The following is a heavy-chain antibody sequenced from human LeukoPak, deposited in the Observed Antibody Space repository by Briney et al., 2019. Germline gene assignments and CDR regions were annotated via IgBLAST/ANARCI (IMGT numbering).Heavy chain of an antibody. CDR1: GGSISSSRYY. CDR2: LYYSGST. CDR3: ARVSVGDYGSNYRDPSHWFDP. J-gene: IGHJ5*02. V-gene: IGHV4-39*07. Sequence: SETLSLTCTVSGGSISSSRYYWGWIRQPPGKGLEWIGSLYYSGSTYYNPSLKSRVTISVDTSKSQFSLKLSSVTAADTAVYYCARVSVGDYGSNYRDPSHWFDPWGQGTLVTVSS. D-gene: IGHD3-10*01.